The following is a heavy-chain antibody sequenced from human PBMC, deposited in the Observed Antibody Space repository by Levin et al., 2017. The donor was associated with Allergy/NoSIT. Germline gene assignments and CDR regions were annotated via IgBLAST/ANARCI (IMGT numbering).Heavy chain of an antibody. J-gene: IGHJ4*02. CDR3: ARADSSSWKRGGCY. V-gene: IGHV7-4-1*02. CDR1: GYTFTSYA. CDR2: INTNTGNP. Sequence: AASVKVSCKASGYTFTSYAMNWVRQAPGQGLEWMGWINTNTGNPTYAQGFTGRFVFSLDTSVSTAYLQISSLKAEDTAVYYCARADSSSWKRGGCYWGQGTLVTVSS. D-gene: IGHD6-13*01.